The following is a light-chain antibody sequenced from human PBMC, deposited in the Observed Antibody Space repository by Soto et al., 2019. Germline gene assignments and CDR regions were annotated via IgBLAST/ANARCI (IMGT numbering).Light chain of an antibody. CDR1: QSVGST. CDR3: RQYSTSLT. Sequence: EILMTQSPATLSVSPGERVILSCRASQSVGSTLAWYQQKPGQAPRLLIRGASTRATGVPARFSGSGSGTEFTLTISSLQSEDFAVYYCRQYSTSLTFGGGTTLESK. CDR2: GAS. V-gene: IGKV3-15*01. J-gene: IGKJ4*02.